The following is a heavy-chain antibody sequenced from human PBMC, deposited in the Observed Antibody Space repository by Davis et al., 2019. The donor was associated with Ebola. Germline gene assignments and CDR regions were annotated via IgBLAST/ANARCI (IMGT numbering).Heavy chain of an antibody. J-gene: IGHJ4*02. Sequence: ASVKVSCKASGYTFTSYGISWVRQAPGQGLEWMAWINPNSGGTNYAQKFQGWVTMTRDTSISTAYMELSRLRSDDTAVYYCARDYCTNGVCYIRGYFDYWGQGTLVTVSS. V-gene: IGHV1-2*04. CDR3: ARDYCTNGVCYIRGYFDY. CDR2: INPNSGGT. D-gene: IGHD2-8*01. CDR1: GYTFTSYG.